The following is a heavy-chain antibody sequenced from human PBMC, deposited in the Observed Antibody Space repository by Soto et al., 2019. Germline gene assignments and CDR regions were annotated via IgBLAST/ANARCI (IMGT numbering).Heavy chain of an antibody. CDR3: ARDVTPSLD. CDR2: ISAYKGNT. V-gene: IGHV1-18*01. D-gene: IGHD2-2*01. J-gene: IGHJ4*02. Sequence: QVQLVQSGAEVKKPGASVKVSCKASGYTFNRYYISWVRQAPGQGLAWMGWISAYKGNTNYAQKLQGRVTMTTDTATRTAYMELRRLSADDAAVYYCARDVTPSLDWGQGHLVTVSS. CDR1: GYTFNRYY.